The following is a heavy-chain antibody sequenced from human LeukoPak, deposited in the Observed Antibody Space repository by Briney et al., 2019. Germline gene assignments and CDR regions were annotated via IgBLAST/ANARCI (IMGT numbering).Heavy chain of an antibody. J-gene: IGHJ4*02. CDR2: IYYSGTT. Sequence: SETLSLTCTVSNGSISSYYWSWIRQPPGKGLEWMGYIYYSGTTNYNPSLKSRVTISVDKSKNQFSLKLSSVTAADTAVYYCARAHCSGGRCPFDYWGQGTLVTVSS. CDR3: ARAHCSGGRCPFDY. D-gene: IGHD2-15*01. V-gene: IGHV4-59*12. CDR1: NGSISSYY.